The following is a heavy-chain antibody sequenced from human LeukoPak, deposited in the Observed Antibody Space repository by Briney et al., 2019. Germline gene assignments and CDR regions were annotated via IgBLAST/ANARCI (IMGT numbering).Heavy chain of an antibody. V-gene: IGHV3-23*01. CDR1: GFTFSSYA. J-gene: IGHJ3*02. CDR3: TRIVVVPAAKTGAFDI. D-gene: IGHD2-2*01. Sequence: GGSLRLSCAASGFTFSSYAMSWVRQAPGKGLEWVSAISGSGGSTYYAGSVKGRFTISRDNSKNTVDLQMNSLRAEDTAVYYCTRIVVVPAAKTGAFDIWGQGTMVTVSS. CDR2: ISGSGGST.